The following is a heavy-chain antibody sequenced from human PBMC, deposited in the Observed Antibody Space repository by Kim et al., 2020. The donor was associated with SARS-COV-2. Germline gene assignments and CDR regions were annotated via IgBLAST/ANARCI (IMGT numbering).Heavy chain of an antibody. CDR1: GGSFSGYY. CDR2: INHSGST. J-gene: IGHJ6*02. V-gene: IGHV4-34*01. CDR3: ARGTYSGYVSYYYGMDV. D-gene: IGHD5-12*01. Sequence: SETLSLTCAVYGGSFSGYYWSWIRQPPGKGLEWIGEINHSGSTNYNQSLKSRVTISVDTSKNQFSLKLSSVTAADTAVYYCARGTYSGYVSYYYGMDVWGQGTTVTVSS.